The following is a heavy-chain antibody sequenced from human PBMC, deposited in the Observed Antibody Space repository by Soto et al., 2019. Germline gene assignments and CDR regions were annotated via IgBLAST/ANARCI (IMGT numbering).Heavy chain of an antibody. D-gene: IGHD3-22*01. CDR1: GFTFSSYS. J-gene: IGHJ4*02. CDR2: ISSSSSYI. Sequence: EVQLVESGGGLVKPGGSLRLSCAASGFTFSSYSMNWVRQAPGKGLEWVSSISSSSSYIYYADSVKGRFTISRDNAKNSLYLQMNSLRAEDTAVYYCATTYSSGYYYYFDYWGQGTLVTVSS. V-gene: IGHV3-21*01. CDR3: ATTYSSGYYYYFDY.